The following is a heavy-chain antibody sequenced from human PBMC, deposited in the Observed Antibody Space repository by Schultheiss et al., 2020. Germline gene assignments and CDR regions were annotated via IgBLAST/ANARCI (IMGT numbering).Heavy chain of an antibody. CDR3: ARDYDIGDGMDV. CDR1: GFTFSSYA. J-gene: IGHJ6*02. D-gene: IGHD3-9*01. Sequence: GESLKISCAASGFTFSSYAMTWVRQAPGKGLEWVSFISGSGGSTDYADSVKGRFTISRDNSKNTLYLQMNSLRAEDTAVYYCARDYDIGDGMDVWGQGTTVTVSS. V-gene: IGHV3-23*01. CDR2: ISGSGGST.